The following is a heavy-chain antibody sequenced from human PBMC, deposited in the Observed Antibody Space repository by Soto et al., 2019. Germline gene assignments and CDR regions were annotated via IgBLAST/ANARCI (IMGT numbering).Heavy chain of an antibody. CDR2: ISAYNGNT. CDR3: ARVWCISTSCYAATYYYYGMDV. V-gene: IGHV1-18*01. Sequence: ASVKVSCKASGYTFTNFGISWVRQAPGQGLEWMGWISAYNGNTNYAQNFQGRVTMTTDTSTSTAYMELRSLRSDDTAVYYCARVWCISTSCYAATYYYYGMDVWGQGTTVTVSS. CDR1: GYTFTNFG. J-gene: IGHJ6*02. D-gene: IGHD2-2*01.